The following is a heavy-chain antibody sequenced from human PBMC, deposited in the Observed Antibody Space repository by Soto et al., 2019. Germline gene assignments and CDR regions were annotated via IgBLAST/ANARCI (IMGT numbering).Heavy chain of an antibody. J-gene: IGHJ4*02. Sequence: EVQLLESGGGLVQPGGSLRLSCGVSGFTFNDFEMNWVRQAPGKGLEWLAYIDGSGTTKKYADSVRGRFTISRDNPNISLFLQMSSLSAADTAVYYCARGFWRFNYWGRGTLVSVSS. CDR1: GFTFNDFE. CDR2: IDGSGTTK. CDR3: ARGFWRFNY. V-gene: IGHV3-48*03.